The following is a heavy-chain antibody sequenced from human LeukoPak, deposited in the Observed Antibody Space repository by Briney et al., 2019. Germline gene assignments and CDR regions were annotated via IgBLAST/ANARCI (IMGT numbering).Heavy chain of an antibody. CDR2: INAGNGNT. D-gene: IGHD3-22*01. V-gene: IGHV1-18*01. CDR3: AASIFDSSGYSLDY. CDR1: GYTFTSYG. J-gene: IGHJ4*02. Sequence: ASVKVSCKASGYTFTSYGISWVRQAPGQRLEWMGWINAGNGNTKYSQNFQGRVTITRDTSASTAYMELSSLRSEDTAVYYCAASIFDSSGYSLDYWGQGTLVTVSS.